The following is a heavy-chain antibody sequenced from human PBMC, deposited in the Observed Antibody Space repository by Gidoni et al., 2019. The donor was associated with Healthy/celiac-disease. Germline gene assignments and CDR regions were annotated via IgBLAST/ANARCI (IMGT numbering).Heavy chain of an antibody. D-gene: IGHD1-1*01. V-gene: IGHV1-46*01. CDR3: ASGRNRNWFDP. CDR1: GYTFPSYY. J-gene: IGHJ5*02. CDR2: NNPSGGST. Sequence: QLQLVQSGAEVKKPGASGKVSCKATGYTFPSYYMPWVRQAPGQGLEWMGINNPSGGSTSYAQKFQGRVTMARDTSTSRVYMELSSLRSEDTAVYYCASGRNRNWFDPWGQGTLVTVSS.